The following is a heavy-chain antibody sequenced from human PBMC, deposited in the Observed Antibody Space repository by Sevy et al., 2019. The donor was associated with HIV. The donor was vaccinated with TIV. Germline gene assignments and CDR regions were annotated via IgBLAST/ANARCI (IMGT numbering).Heavy chain of an antibody. Sequence: GGSLRLSCAASGFTVSSNYMSWVRQAPGKELEWVSVIYSGGSTYYADSVKGRFTISRDNSKNTLYLQMNSLRAEDTAVYYCARDSPQYYYDSRGYYPYYGMDVWGQGTTVTVSS. J-gene: IGHJ6*02. CDR3: ARDSPQYYYDSRGYYPYYGMDV. D-gene: IGHD3-22*01. V-gene: IGHV3-53*01. CDR2: IYSGGST. CDR1: GFTVSSNY.